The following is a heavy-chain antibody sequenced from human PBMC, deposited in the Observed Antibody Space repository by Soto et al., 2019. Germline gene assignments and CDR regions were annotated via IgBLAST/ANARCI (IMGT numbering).Heavy chain of an antibody. CDR2: IYYSGST. CDR3: ARDKQGNYGSGSYYNVGYFDY. J-gene: IGHJ4*02. Sequence: SETMSLTCTVSGGSISSYYWSWSRQHPGQGLEWIGYIYYSGSTNYNPSLKSRVTISVDTSKNQFSLKLSSVTAADTAVYYCARDKQGNYGSGSYYNVGYFDYWGQGTLVTVSS. V-gene: IGHV4-59*01. CDR1: GGSISSYY. D-gene: IGHD3-10*01.